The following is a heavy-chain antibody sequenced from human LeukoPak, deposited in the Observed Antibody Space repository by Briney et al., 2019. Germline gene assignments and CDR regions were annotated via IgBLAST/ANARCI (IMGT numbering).Heavy chain of an antibody. D-gene: IGHD2/OR15-2a*01. Sequence: GGSLRLSCAASGNYWMHWVRQVPGKGLVWVSHINSDGSWTSYADSVKGRFTISKDNAKNTVYLQMNSLRAEDTAVYYCVSFYETYWGRGALVTVSS. CDR1: GNYW. CDR3: VSFYETY. V-gene: IGHV3-74*01. CDR2: INSDGSWT. J-gene: IGHJ4*02.